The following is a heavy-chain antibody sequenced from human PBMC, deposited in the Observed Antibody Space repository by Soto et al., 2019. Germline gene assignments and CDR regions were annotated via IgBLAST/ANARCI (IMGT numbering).Heavy chain of an antibody. J-gene: IGHJ6*02. CDR3: ARCSPFQYGDYYYGMDV. D-gene: IGHD4-17*01. Sequence: ASVKVSCKASGYTFTGYYMHWVRQAPGQGLEWMGWINPNSGGTNYAQKFQGWVTMTRDTSISTAYMELSRLRSDDTAVYYCARCSPFQYGDYYYGMDVWGQGTTVPVS. CDR2: INPNSGGT. CDR1: GYTFTGYY. V-gene: IGHV1-2*04.